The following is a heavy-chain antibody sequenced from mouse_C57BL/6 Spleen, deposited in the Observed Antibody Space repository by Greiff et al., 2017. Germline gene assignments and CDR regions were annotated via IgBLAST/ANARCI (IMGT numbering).Heavy chain of an antibody. CDR2: INYDGSST. D-gene: IGHD1-1*01. V-gene: IGHV5-16*01. J-gene: IGHJ3*01. CDR1: GFTFSDYY. CDR3: ARDDGSGRFAY. Sequence: EVKLMESEGGLVQPGSSMKLSCTASGFTFSDYYMAWVRQVPEKGLEWVANINYDGSSTYYLDSLKSRFIISRDNAKNILYLQMSSLKSEDTATXYCARDDGSGRFAYWGQGTLVTVAA.